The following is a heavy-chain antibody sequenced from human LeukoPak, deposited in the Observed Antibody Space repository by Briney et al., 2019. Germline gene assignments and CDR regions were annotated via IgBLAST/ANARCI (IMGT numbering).Heavy chain of an antibody. D-gene: IGHD3-10*01. CDR1: LGSPSGYY. CDR2: IIHSVST. V-gene: IGHV4-34*12. CDR3: ARSLLWFGEYHGMDV. Sequence: PETLCLTSALSLGSPSGYYWRRICHTPGKGLEWIWEIIHSVSTIYSPSLKSRVTISVDTSKHQLSLKLSSVTAADTAVYYCARSLLWFGEYHGMDVWGQGTTVTVSS. J-gene: IGHJ6*02.